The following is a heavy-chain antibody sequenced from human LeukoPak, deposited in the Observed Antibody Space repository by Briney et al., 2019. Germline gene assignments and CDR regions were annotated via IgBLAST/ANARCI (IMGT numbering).Heavy chain of an antibody. Sequence: SETLSLTCTVSGGSISSYYWSWIRQPAGKGLEWIGRIYTSGSTNYNPSLKSRVTMSVDTSKNQFSLKLSSVTAADTAVYYCARGRELETTSSSSNYYYYMDVWGKGTTGTVSS. CDR3: ARGRELETTSSSSNYYYYMDV. V-gene: IGHV4-4*07. CDR1: GGSISSYY. CDR2: IYTSGST. J-gene: IGHJ6*03. D-gene: IGHD6-6*01.